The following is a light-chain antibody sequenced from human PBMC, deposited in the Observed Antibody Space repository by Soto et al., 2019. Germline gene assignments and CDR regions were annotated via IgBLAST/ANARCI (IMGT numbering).Light chain of an antibody. CDR1: QSVSSNY. Sequence: EIVLTQFPATLSLSPGERVTLSCGASQSVSSNYIAWYQQKPGLAPRLLIYDASSRATGISDRFSGSGSGNDFTLTIPRLGPGDFAGYYCQQYGSSPSFGGGAKVAIK. J-gene: IGKJ4*01. V-gene: IGKV3D-20*01. CDR2: DAS. CDR3: QQYGSSPS.